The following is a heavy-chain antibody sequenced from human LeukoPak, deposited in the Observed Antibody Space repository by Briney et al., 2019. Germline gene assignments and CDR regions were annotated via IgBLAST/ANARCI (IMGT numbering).Heavy chain of an antibody. V-gene: IGHV4-34*01. CDR3: ASRLWFGERRIDP. D-gene: IGHD3-10*01. CDR1: GGSFSGYY. J-gene: IGHJ5*02. Sequence: SETLSLSCAVYGGSFSGYYWNWIRQPPGKGLEWIGEINHSGSTNYNPFLKSRVTISVDTSKNQFSLKLSSVTAADTAVYYCASRLWFGERRIDPWGQGTLVTVSS. CDR2: INHSGST.